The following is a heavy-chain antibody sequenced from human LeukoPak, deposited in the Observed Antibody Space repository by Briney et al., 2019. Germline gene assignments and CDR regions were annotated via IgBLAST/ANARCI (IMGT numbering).Heavy chain of an antibody. Sequence: ASVKVSCKASGGTFSSYAISWVRQAPGQGLEWMGGIIPIFGTANYAQKFQGRVTMTRNTSISTAYMELSSLRSEDTAVYYCARGLSGWYEGGYWGQGTLVTVSS. V-gene: IGHV1-69*05. CDR2: IIPIFGTA. D-gene: IGHD6-19*01. CDR3: ARGLSGWYEGGY. J-gene: IGHJ4*02. CDR1: GGTFSSYA.